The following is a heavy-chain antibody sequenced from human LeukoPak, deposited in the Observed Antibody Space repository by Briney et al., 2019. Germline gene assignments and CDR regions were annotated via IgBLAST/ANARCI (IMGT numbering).Heavy chain of an antibody. D-gene: IGHD4-17*01. CDR3: ATVGPLEWYFDL. V-gene: IGHV3-7*03. CDR1: GFTFSSYW. J-gene: IGHJ2*01. CDR2: INHNGNVN. Sequence: GGSLRLSCAASGFTFSSYWMNWARQAPGKGLEWVASINHNGNVNYYVDSVKGRFTISRDNSKNTLYLQINSLRAEDTAVYYCATVGPLEWYFDLWGRGTLVIVSS.